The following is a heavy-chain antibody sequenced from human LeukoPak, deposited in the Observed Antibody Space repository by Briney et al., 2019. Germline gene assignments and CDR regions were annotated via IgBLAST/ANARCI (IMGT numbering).Heavy chain of an antibody. CDR2: ISYDGSNK. Sequence: GRSLRLSCAASGFTFSSYAMHWVRQAPGKGLEWVAVISYDGSNKYYADSVKGRFTISRDNSKNTLYLQMNSLRAEDTAVYYCARDILGARGYFDYWGQGTLVTVSS. D-gene: IGHD1-26*01. CDR1: GFTFSSYA. CDR3: ARDILGARGYFDY. J-gene: IGHJ4*02. V-gene: IGHV3-30*14.